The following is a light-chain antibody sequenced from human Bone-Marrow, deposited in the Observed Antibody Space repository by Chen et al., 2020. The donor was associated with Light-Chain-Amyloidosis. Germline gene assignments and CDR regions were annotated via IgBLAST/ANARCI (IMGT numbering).Light chain of an antibody. V-gene: IGLV2-23*03. CDR3: CSYAGSSTFEV. Sequence: QSALTHPASVSGSPGESITNSCTGTSSDVGSYNLVSWYQQHPGKAPQLMIYEGSKRPSGVSNRFSGSKSGNTASLTISGLQAEDEADYYCCSYAGSSTFEVFGGGTKLTVL. J-gene: IGLJ2*01. CDR1: SSDVGSYNL. CDR2: EGS.